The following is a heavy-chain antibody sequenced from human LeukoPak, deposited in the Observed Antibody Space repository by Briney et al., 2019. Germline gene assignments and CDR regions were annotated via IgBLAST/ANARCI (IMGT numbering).Heavy chain of an antibody. CDR3: ARAVAAAGSPYMDV. V-gene: IGHV1-2*02. J-gene: IGHJ6*03. CDR2: INPNSGGT. D-gene: IGHD6-13*01. CDR1: GYTFTGYY. Sequence: GASVKVSCKASGYTFTGYYMHWVRQAPGQGLEWMGWINPNSGGTNYAQKFQGRVTMTRDTSISTAYMELSRLRSDDTAVYYCARAVAAAGSPYMDVWGKGTTVTISS.